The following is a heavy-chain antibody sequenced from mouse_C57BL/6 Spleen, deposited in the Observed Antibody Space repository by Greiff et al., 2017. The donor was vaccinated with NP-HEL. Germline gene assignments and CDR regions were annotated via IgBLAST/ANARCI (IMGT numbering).Heavy chain of an antibody. CDR2: INPNNGGT. J-gene: IGHJ1*03. Sequence: EVQLQQSGPELVKPGASVKISCKASGYTFTDYYMNWVQQSHGKSLEWIGDINPNNGGTSYNQKFKGKATLTVDKSSSTAYMELRSLTSEDSAVYYCARDGYSWYFDVWGTGTTVTVSS. CDR3: ARDGYSWYFDV. CDR1: GYTFTDYY. D-gene: IGHD2-3*01. V-gene: IGHV1-26*01.